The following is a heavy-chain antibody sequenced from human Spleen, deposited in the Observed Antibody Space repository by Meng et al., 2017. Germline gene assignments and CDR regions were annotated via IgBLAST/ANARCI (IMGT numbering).Heavy chain of an antibody. D-gene: IGHD6-19*01. V-gene: IGHV4-4*02. CDR2: IFHTEST. CDR3: ASWIYSCGWQ. J-gene: IGHJ4*02. CDR1: GGSISDTNW. Sequence: VQLQESGPGLVGPSGTLSLTCAVSGGSISDTNWWNWVRQPPEKGLEWIGKIFHTESTYYNPSLKSRVTMSIDKSKNQFSLKLTSVTAADTAVYYCASWIYSCGWQWGQGTLVTVSS.